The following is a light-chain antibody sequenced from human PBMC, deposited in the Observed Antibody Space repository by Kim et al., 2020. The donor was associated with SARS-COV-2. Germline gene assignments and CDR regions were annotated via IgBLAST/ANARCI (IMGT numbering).Light chain of an antibody. V-gene: IGKV3-20*01. CDR3: QQYRSSPRT. J-gene: IGKJ1*01. CDR1: QSVSSSY. Sequence: EIVLTQSPGTLSLSPVERATLSCRASQSVSSSYLAWYQQKPGQAPRLLIYGASSRATGIPDRFSGSGSGTDFTLTISRLEPEDFAVYYCQQYRSSPRTFGQGTKVDIK. CDR2: GAS.